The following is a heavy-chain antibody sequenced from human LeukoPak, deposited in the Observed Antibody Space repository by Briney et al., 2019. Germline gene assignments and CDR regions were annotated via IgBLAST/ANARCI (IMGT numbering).Heavy chain of an antibody. Sequence: ASVKVSCKASGYTFTSYYMHWVRQAPGQGLEWMGIINPSGGSTSYAQKFQGRVTMTRDTSTSTVYMELSSLRSEDTAVYYCARGDYTMVRGAGGPDYWGQGTLVTVSS. J-gene: IGHJ4*02. V-gene: IGHV1-46*01. CDR1: GYTFTSYY. D-gene: IGHD3-10*01. CDR2: INPSGGST. CDR3: ARGDYTMVRGAGGPDY.